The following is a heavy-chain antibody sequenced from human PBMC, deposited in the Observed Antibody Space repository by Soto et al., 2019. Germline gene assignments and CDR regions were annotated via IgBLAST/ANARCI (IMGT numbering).Heavy chain of an antibody. D-gene: IGHD3-3*01. J-gene: IGHJ4*02. CDR3: ARWSYLDY. Sequence: PGGSLRLSCAASGFSFGSYTLSWVRQAPGKGLEWVSTISSSGGKTFYADSVKGRFSISRDTSQSTLYLQMNSLRADDTAMYYCARWSYLDYWGQGTRVTVSS. CDR1: GFSFGSYT. CDR2: ISSSGGKT. V-gene: IGHV3-23*01.